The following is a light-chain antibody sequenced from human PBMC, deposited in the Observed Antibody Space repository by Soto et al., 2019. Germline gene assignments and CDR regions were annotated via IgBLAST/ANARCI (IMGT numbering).Light chain of an antibody. CDR1: QTISRNY. Sequence: ELVLTQSPGTLSLSPGDRATVSCRASQTISRNYLVWYQKKPGQAPRLLIYGASTRATGIPDRFTGSGSGTDFTLTITRLEPEDFAVYYCQQYDNWPYTFGQGTKLEIK. CDR2: GAS. V-gene: IGKV3-20*01. CDR3: QQYDNWPYT. J-gene: IGKJ2*01.